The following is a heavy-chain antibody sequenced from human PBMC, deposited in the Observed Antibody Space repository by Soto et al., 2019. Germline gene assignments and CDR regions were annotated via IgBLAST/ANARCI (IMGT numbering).Heavy chain of an antibody. CDR1: GGTFSSYA. J-gene: IGHJ6*02. V-gene: IGHV1-69*01. D-gene: IGHD3-3*01. CDR2: IIPIFGTA. Sequence: QVQLVQSGAEVKKPGSSVKVSCKASGGTFSSYAISWVRQAPGQGLEWMGGIIPIFGTANYAQKFQGRVKITGDESTGTAYRALRSLRFEDRAVYYWARMGIIARYYYCGRDVWGQGTTVTVSS. CDR3: ARMGIIARYYYCGRDV.